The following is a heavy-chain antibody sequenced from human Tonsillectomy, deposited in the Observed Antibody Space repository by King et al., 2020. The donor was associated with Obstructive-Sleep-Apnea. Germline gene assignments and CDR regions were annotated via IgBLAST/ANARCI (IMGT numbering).Heavy chain of an antibody. D-gene: IGHD2-2*01. CDR2: IRSRRDNYAT. V-gene: IGHV3-73*01. J-gene: IGHJ4*02. Sequence: VQLVESGGGLVQPGGSLKLSCAASGFTFDDSHMHWVRQAPGKGLEWIGHIRSRRDNYATAYAASVNGRFSISRDHTKSTAYLQMKSLTTEDTAVYYCSRQTDSCHDYWGQGTRVTVSS. CDR3: SRQTDSCHDY. CDR1: GFTFDDSH.